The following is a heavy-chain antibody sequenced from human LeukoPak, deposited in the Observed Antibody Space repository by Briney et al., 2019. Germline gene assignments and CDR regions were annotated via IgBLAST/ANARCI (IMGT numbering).Heavy chain of an antibody. Sequence: SETLSLTCTVSGYSISSGYYWGWIRQPPGKGLEWIGSIYHSGSTYYNPSLKNRVTISVDTSKNQFSLKLSSVTAADTAVYYCARIRGYSYGLFDYWGQGTLVTVSS. CDR3: ARIRGYSYGLFDY. D-gene: IGHD5-18*01. CDR1: GYSISSGYY. J-gene: IGHJ4*02. CDR2: IYHSGST. V-gene: IGHV4-38-2*02.